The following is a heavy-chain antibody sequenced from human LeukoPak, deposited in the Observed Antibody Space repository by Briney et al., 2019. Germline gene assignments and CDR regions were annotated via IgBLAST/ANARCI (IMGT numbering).Heavy chain of an antibody. V-gene: IGHV4-59*01. CDR3: ARDLGGIYFDY. CDR1: DASISGYY. CDR2: IHFSGST. Sequence: SETLSVTCTVSDASISGYYWSWIRQPPGKGLEWIGSIHFSGSTNYNPSLRSRVTISVDTSKNQLSLKLSSVTAADTAVYYCARDLGGIYFDYWGQGALVTVSS. J-gene: IGHJ4*02. D-gene: IGHD1-26*01.